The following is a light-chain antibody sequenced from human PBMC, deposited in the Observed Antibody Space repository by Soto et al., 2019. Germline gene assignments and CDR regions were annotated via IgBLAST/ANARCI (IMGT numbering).Light chain of an antibody. V-gene: IGKV1-27*01. CDR2: AAS. CDR1: QGISSY. Sequence: IRMTQSPSSFSASTGDRVTITCRASQGISSYLAWYQQKPGKAPKLLIYAASTLQSGVPSRFSGSGSGTDFTLTISSLQPEDVATYYCQKYNSAPPTFGQGTKVDIK. CDR3: QKYNSAPPT. J-gene: IGKJ1*01.